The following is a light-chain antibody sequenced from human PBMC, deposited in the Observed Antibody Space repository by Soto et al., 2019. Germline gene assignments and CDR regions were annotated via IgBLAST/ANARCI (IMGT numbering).Light chain of an antibody. V-gene: IGLV2-18*01. CDR1: TSDIDNYDS. J-gene: IGLJ1*01. CDR3: SLYTSNGSLI. CDR2: DVN. Sequence: QSAMTQPPCVSGSPGQSVTISCTGTTSDIDNYDSVSWYQQAPGTAPKLIIYDVNNRPSGAPDRFSGSTSGNTASLTISRLQAEDETDYFCSLYTSNGSLIFGPGTKLTVL.